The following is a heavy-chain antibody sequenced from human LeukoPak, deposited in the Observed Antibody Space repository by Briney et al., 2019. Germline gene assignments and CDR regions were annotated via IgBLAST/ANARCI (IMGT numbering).Heavy chain of an antibody. J-gene: IGHJ6*02. CDR2: IYPGDSDT. CDR1: GYSFTSYW. CDR3: ARDPPRSIAAAGNGMDV. Sequence: GESLKISCKGSGYSFTSYWIGWVRQMPGKGLEWMGIIYPGDSDTRYSPSFQGQVTISADKSISTAYMELSSLRSEDTAVYYCARDPPRSIAAAGNGMDVWGQGTTVTVSS. V-gene: IGHV5-51*01. D-gene: IGHD6-13*01.